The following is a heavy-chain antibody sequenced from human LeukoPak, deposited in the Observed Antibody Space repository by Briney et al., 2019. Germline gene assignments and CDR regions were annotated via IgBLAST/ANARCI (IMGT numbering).Heavy chain of an antibody. J-gene: IGHJ4*02. CDR1: GYTFTDYY. V-gene: IGHV1-2*06. CDR3: ARDLSSTPHWELDY. D-gene: IGHD1-26*01. Sequence: VASVTVSCKASGYTFTDYYMHWVRQAPGQGLEWMGRINPDSGDTNYAQHFQGRVTMTRDTYISTVYMELSSLSSDDTAVYYCARDLSSTPHWELDYWGQGTLVTVSS. CDR2: INPDSGDT.